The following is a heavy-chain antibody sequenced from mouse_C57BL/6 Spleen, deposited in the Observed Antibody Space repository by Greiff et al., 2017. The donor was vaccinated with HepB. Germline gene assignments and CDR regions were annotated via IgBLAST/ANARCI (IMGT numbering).Heavy chain of an antibody. J-gene: IGHJ2*01. D-gene: IGHD1-3*01. Sequence: VQLQESGTELVKPGASVKLSCKASGYTFTSYWMHWVKQRPGQGLEWIGNINPSNGGTNYNEKFKSKATLTVDKSSSTAYMQLSSLTSEASVVYCGASRSGAGVDYWGQGTTLTVSS. V-gene: IGHV1-53*01. CDR2: INPSNGGT. CDR1: GYTFTSYW. CDR3: ASRSGAGVDY.